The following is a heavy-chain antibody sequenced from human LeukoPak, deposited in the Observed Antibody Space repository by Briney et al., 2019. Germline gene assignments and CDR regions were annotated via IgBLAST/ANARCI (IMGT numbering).Heavy chain of an antibody. CDR3: ARGQLAPYYYFDY. CDR2: IYSSGST. D-gene: IGHD6-6*01. Sequence: SETLSLTCTVSGGSFTGYSWNWVRQPAGKGLEWIGRIYSSGSTNFNPSLQSRVTMSVDTSKTRFSLRLYSLTAADTAVYYCARGQLAPYYYFDYWGQGTLVTVSS. V-gene: IGHV4-4*07. J-gene: IGHJ4*02. CDR1: GGSFTGYS.